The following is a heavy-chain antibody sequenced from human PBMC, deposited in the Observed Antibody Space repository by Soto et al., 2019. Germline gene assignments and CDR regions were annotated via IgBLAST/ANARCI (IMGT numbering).Heavy chain of an antibody. D-gene: IGHD4-17*01. CDR2: IIPILGIA. Sequence: QVQLVQSGAEVQKPGSSVKVSCKASGGTFSSYTISWVRQAPGQGLEWMGRIIPILGIANYAQKFQGRVTITADKSTSTAYMELSSLRSEDTAVYYCAAYGDYCPTNFDYWGQGTLVTVSS. CDR3: AAYGDYCPTNFDY. V-gene: IGHV1-69*02. CDR1: GGTFSSYT. J-gene: IGHJ4*02.